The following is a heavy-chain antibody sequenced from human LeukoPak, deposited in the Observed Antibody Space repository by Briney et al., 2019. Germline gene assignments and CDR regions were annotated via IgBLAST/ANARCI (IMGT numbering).Heavy chain of an antibody. Sequence: GASVKVSCKASGYTFTGYYIHWVRQAPGQGREWMGWINPNSGDTNSAENFQGRVTMTRDTSVSTGYMELSSLTSDDAAVYYCATATYSTRWTIDRGGYYFDYWGQGTLVTVSS. CDR2: INPNSGDT. D-gene: IGHD2/OR15-2a*01. CDR3: ATATYSTRWTIDRGGYYFDY. CDR1: GYTFTGYY. J-gene: IGHJ4*02. V-gene: IGHV1-2*02.